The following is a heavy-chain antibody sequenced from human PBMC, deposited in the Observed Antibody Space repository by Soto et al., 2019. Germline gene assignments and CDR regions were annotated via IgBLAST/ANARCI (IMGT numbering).Heavy chain of an antibody. D-gene: IGHD2-21*02. V-gene: IGHV4-31*03. CDR3: ARGQHSLFNIVVVTGGDDALDI. J-gene: IGHJ3*02. Sequence: QVQLQESGPGLVKPSQTLSLTCTVSGGSISSGGYYWIWYRQHPGKGLEWIGYIYYSGGTYYNLSLKSRVTISVDTSKIQFSLKLSSVTAADTVVYYCARGQHSLFNIVVVTGGDDALDIWGQGTMVPVSS. CDR1: GGSISSGGYY. CDR2: IYYSGGT.